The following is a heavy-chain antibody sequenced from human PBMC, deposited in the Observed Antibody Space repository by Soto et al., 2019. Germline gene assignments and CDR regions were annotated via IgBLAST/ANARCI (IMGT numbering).Heavy chain of an antibody. V-gene: IGHV3-30*18. CDR2: ISYEGSNK. CDR1: GFTFSGYG. CDR3: AKDRKTIFGVVPFSGGMDV. D-gene: IGHD3-3*01. Sequence: QPGWSLRLACVSSGFTFSGYGMHWVRQAPGKGLEWVAVISYEGSNKYYADSVKGRFTISRDNSINTMYLEMNSLRAEDTAVYYCAKDRKTIFGVVPFSGGMDVWGQGTTVTVSS. J-gene: IGHJ6*02.